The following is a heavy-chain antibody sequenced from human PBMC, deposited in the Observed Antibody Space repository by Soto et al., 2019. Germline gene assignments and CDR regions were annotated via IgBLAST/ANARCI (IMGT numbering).Heavy chain of an antibody. D-gene: IGHD6-13*01. CDR1: VFTFISYS. J-gene: IGHJ3*02. V-gene: IGHV3-21*01. CDR2: ISSSSSYI. CDR3: ARDLHSSSSGAFDI. Sequence: GWSLRLSCASSVFTFISYSMNWVRQAPGKGLEWVSSISSSSSYIYYADSVKGRFTISRDNAKNSLYLQMNSLRAEDTAVYYCARDLHSSSSGAFDIWGQGTMVTVSS.